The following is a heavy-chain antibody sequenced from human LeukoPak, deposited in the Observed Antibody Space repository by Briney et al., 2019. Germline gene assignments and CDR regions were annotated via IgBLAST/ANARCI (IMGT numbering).Heavy chain of an antibody. V-gene: IGHV3-21*01. J-gene: IGHJ4*02. Sequence: GGSLRLSCAASGFTFSSYAMSWVRQAPGKGLEWVSSISSSSSYIYYADSVEGRFTISRDNAKNSLCLQMNSLRAEDTAVYYCARASNDYWGQGTLVTVSS. CDR1: GFTFSSYA. CDR3: ARASNDY. CDR2: ISSSSSYI.